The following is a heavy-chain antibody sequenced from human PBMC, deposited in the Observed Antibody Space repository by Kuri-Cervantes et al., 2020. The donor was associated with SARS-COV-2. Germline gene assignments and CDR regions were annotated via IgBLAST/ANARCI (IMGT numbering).Heavy chain of an antibody. V-gene: IGHV3-23*01. Sequence: GRFRRPSCAASGFTFSSYAMSWVRQAPGKGLEWVSAISGSGGSTYYADSVKGRFTISRDNSKDTLYLQINSLRAEDTAVYYCAGVGRSSSYSLAARDYWGQGTLVTVSS. CDR2: ISGSGGST. D-gene: IGHD6-6*01. CDR3: AGVGRSSSYSLAARDY. J-gene: IGHJ4*02. CDR1: GFTFSSYA.